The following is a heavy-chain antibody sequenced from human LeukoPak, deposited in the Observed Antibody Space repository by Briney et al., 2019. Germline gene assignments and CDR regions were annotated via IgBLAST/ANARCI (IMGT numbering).Heavy chain of an antibody. CDR2: ISSGSSYI. D-gene: IGHD3-9*01. CDR1: GVTFSGYS. J-gene: IGHJ5*02. Sequence: GGSLRLSCAASGVTFSGYSMIWVRQDPGKGLEWVSPISSGSSYIYYANSAKGRFTISRDNAKNSLYLQMNSLRAEDTAGYYCARTNKYYDILTGWYNWFDPWGQGTLVTVSS. CDR3: ARTNKYYDILTGWYNWFDP. V-gene: IGHV3-21*01.